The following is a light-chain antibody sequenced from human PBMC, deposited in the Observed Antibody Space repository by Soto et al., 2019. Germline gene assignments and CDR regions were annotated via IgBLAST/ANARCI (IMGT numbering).Light chain of an antibody. J-gene: IGKJ4*01. V-gene: IGKV4-1*01. CDR3: QQYYTTPFT. CDR1: QSVLYSSNNKNC. Sequence: DIVMTQSPDSLAVSLGERATINCKSSQSVLYSSNNKNCLAWYQQKPGQPPKLLIYWASTRESGVPDRFSGSGSGTDFTLTISSLQTEDAAVYYCQQYYTTPFTFGGGTKVEIK. CDR2: WAS.